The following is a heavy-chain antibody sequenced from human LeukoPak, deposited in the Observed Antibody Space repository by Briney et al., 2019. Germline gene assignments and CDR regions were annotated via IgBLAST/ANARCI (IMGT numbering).Heavy chain of an antibody. Sequence: PGGSLRLSCAASGFIFRTYAMSWVRQAPGEGLEWVSVIYSGGSTYYADSVKGRFTISRDNSKNTLYLQMNSLRAEDTAVYYCARDPNRGYDSSLFDYWGQGTLVTVSS. D-gene: IGHD3-22*01. CDR2: IYSGGST. CDR3: ARDPNRGYDSSLFDY. V-gene: IGHV3-66*01. J-gene: IGHJ4*02. CDR1: GFIFRTYA.